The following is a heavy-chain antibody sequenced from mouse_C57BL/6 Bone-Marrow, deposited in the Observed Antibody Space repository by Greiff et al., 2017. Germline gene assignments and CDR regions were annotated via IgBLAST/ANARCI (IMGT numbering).Heavy chain of an antibody. V-gene: IGHV1-64*01. CDR1: GYTFTSYW. CDR2: IHPNSGST. CDR3: ARTYGSSYDWYFDV. Sequence: QVQLQQPGAELVKPGASVKLSCKASGYTFTSYWMHWVKQRPGPGLEWIGMIHPNSGSTNYTETFKSKATLTVDKSSSTAYMQLSSLTSEDSAVYYCARTYGSSYDWYFDVWGTGTTVTVSS. J-gene: IGHJ1*03. D-gene: IGHD1-1*01.